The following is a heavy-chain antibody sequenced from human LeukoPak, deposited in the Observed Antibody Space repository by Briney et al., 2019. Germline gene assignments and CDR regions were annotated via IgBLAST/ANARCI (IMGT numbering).Heavy chain of an antibody. J-gene: IGHJ6*02. Sequence: SETLSPPCTVSGGSISSYYWSWIRQPAGKGLEWIGRIYTSGSTNYNPSLKSRVTMSVDTSKNQFSLKLSSVTAADTAVYYCARVGDCSGGSCYGDYYYYGMDVWGQGTTVTLSS. CDR2: IYTSGST. V-gene: IGHV4-4*07. CDR3: ARVGDCSGGSCYGDYYYYGMDV. D-gene: IGHD2-15*01. CDR1: GGSISSYY.